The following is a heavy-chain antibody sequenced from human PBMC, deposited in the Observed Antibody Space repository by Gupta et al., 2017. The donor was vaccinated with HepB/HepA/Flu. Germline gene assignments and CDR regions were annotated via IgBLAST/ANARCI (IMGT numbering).Heavy chain of an antibody. V-gene: IGHV4-39*01. Sequence: QLQLQESGPGLVKPSETLSLTCPVSGGSISSSSYYWGWIRQPPGKGLEWIGNLYYRGKTYYNPALKSRVTISVDTSKNQLSRKLRSVTAADTAVYYYATPLSSSRWTVSDYGGRVTMITVYS. CDR3: ATPLSSSRWTVSDY. CDR2: LYYRGKT. CDR1: GGSISSSSYY. D-gene: IGHD6-13*01. J-gene: IGHJ4*02.